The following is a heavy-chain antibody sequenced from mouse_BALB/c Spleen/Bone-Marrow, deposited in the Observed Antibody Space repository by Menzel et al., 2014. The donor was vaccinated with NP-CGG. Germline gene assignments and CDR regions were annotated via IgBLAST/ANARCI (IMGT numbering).Heavy chain of an antibody. V-gene: IGHV14-3*02. CDR1: GFNIKDTY. CDR2: IDPANGNT. Sequence: EVQLQQSGAELVKPGASVKLSCTASGFNIKDTYMHWVKQRPEQGLEWIGRIDPANGNTKYDPKFQGKATITADTSSNTAYLQLSSLTSEDTAVYYCAFYYYGSSLFAYWGQGTLGTVSA. CDR3: AFYYYGSSLFAY. D-gene: IGHD1-1*01. J-gene: IGHJ3*01.